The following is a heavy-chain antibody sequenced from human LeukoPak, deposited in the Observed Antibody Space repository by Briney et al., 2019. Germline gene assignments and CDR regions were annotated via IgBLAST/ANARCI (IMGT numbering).Heavy chain of an antibody. D-gene: IGHD1-7*01. V-gene: IGHV3-30*02. CDR2: IRYDGSNK. CDR1: GFSFSDYG. Sequence: GGSLRLSCGASGFSFSDYGMHWVRQAPGKGLEWVAFIRYDGSNKYYADSVKGRFTISRDNSKNTLYLQMNSLRAEDTAVYYCAKDWVNYSYYFDYWGQGTLVTVSS. CDR3: AKDWVNYSYYFDY. J-gene: IGHJ4*02.